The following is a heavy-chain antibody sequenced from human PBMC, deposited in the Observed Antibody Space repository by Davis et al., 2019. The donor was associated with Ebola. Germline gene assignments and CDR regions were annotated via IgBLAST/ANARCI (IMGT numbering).Heavy chain of an antibody. D-gene: IGHD5-18*01. J-gene: IGHJ4*02. Sequence: GESLKISCAASGFSFSNGWMSWVRQAPGKGLEWVSSISSSSYYIYYADSVKGRFTISRDNAKNTLYLQMNSLRAEDTAVYYCARSSYNYGPGADSWGQGTLVTVSS. V-gene: IGHV3-21*01. CDR3: ARSSYNYGPGADS. CDR2: ISSSSYYI. CDR1: GFSFSNGW.